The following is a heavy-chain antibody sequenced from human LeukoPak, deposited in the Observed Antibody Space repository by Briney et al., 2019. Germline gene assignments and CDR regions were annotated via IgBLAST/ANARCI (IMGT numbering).Heavy chain of an antibody. J-gene: IGHJ6*03. Sequence: ASVKVSCKASGYTFTSYDINWVRQATGQGLEWMGWMNPNSGNTSYAQKLQGRVTMTRDTSISTAYMELRRLRSDDTAVYYCATIRAELLAEGYYYYYMDVWGKGTTVTVSS. D-gene: IGHD2-15*01. V-gene: IGHV1-8*01. CDR2: MNPNSGNT. CDR1: GYTFTSYD. CDR3: ATIRAELLAEGYYYYYMDV.